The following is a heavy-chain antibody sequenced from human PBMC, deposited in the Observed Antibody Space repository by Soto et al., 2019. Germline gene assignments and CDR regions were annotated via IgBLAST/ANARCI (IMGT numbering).Heavy chain of an antibody. CDR2: IYHSGST. CDR1: GGSISSSNW. D-gene: IGHD6-13*01. J-gene: IGHJ5*02. Sequence: QVQLQESGPGLVKPSGTLSLTCAVSGGSISSSNWWSWVRQPPGKGLEWIGEIYHSGSTNYNPSLKSRVTISVDKSKNQFSLKLSSVTAADTAVYYCAIDTRPAAGINWFDPCGQGTLVTVSS. V-gene: IGHV4-4*02. CDR3: AIDTRPAAGINWFDP.